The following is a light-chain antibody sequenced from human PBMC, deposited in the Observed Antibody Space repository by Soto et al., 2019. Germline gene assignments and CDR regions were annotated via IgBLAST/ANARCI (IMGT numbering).Light chain of an antibody. J-gene: IGLJ2*01. CDR2: EVS. CDR3: YSYAGSSTLV. V-gene: IGLV2-14*01. CDR1: SNDVGGYNY. Sequence: QSALTQPASVSGSPGQSIAISCTGTSNDVGGYNYVSWYQQHPGKAPKLIIYEVSYRPSGVSNRFSGSKSDNTASLTISGLQAEDEADYYCYSYAGSSTLVFGGGTKLTVL.